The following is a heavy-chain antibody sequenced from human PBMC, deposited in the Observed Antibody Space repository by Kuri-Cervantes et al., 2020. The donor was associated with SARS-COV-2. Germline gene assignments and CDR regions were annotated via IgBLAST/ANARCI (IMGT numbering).Heavy chain of an antibody. CDR2: IRYDGSNK. Sequence: GGSLRLSCAASGFTFSSYGMHWVRQAPGKGLEWVAFIRYDGSNKYYADSVKGRFTISRDNSKNTLYLQMNSLRAEGTAVYYCAKLSNWDDAFDIWGQGTMVTVSS. J-gene: IGHJ3*02. CDR1: GFTFSSYG. D-gene: IGHD1-1*01. V-gene: IGHV3-30*02. CDR3: AKLSNWDDAFDI.